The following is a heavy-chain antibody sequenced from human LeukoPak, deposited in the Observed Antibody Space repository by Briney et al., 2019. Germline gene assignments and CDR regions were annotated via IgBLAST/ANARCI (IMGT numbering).Heavy chain of an antibody. CDR1: GFGFSSYE. D-gene: IGHD6-19*01. Sequence: GGSLRLSCAASGFGFSSYEMNWVRQAPGKGLEWVAFIRYDGSNKYYADSVKGRFTISRDNSKNTLYLQMNSLRAEDTAVYYCAKVGYSSGWYAFDIWGQGTMVTVSS. CDR3: AKVGYSSGWYAFDI. J-gene: IGHJ3*02. CDR2: IRYDGSNK. V-gene: IGHV3-30*02.